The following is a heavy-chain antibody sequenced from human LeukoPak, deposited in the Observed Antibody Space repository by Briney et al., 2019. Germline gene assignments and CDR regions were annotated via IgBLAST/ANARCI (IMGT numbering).Heavy chain of an antibody. D-gene: IGHD2-15*01. CDR2: IETNTGNP. Sequence: ASVKVSCKASGYIFSIYAMIWVRQAPGQGLELMGWIETNTGNPTYAQGFTGRFVFSLDTTVSTAYLQISSLKAEDTAVYYCARKSVAATPRDIVYQYSYMDVWGKGTTVTVSS. J-gene: IGHJ6*03. CDR3: ARKSVAATPRDIVYQYSYMDV. V-gene: IGHV7-4-1*02. CDR1: GYIFSIYA.